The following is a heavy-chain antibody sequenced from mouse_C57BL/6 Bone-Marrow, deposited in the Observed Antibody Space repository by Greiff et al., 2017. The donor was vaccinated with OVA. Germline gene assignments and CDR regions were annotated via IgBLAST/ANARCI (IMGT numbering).Heavy chain of an antibody. J-gene: IGHJ4*01. CDR1: GFSLTSYG. V-gene: IGHV2-5*01. CDR3: ASHYHGSSPYAMDY. CDR2: IWRGGST. D-gene: IGHD1-1*01. Sequence: VQLQESGPGLVQPSQSLSITCTVSGFSLTSYGVHWVRQSPGKGLEWLGVIWRGGSTDYNAAFMSRLSITKDNSKSQVFFKMNSLQADDTAIYYCASHYHGSSPYAMDYWGQGTSVTVSS.